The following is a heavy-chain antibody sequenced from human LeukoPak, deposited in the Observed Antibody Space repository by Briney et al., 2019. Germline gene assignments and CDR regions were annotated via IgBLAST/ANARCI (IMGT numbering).Heavy chain of an antibody. CDR1: GFTFSSYE. CDR3: ARDLSGVTGYTYGRGIDY. Sequence: GGSLRLSCAASGFTFSSYEMNWVRQAPGKGLEWVSYISSSGTNIKYADSVKGRFTISRDNAKTSLYLQMNSLRAEDTAVYYCARDLSGVTGYTYGRGIDYWGQGTLVTVSS. CDR2: ISSSGTNI. J-gene: IGHJ4*02. V-gene: IGHV3-48*03. D-gene: IGHD5-18*01.